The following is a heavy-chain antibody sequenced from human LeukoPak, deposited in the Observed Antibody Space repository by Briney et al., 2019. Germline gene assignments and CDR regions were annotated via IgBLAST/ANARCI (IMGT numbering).Heavy chain of an antibody. D-gene: IGHD5-18*01. CDR3: AKRRSYGSYYFDY. Sequence: GGSLRLSCAASGFTFSSYSMDWVRQAPGKGLEWVSAISGSGDSTYYADSVTGRFTISRDNSKNTLYLQMNSLRAEDTAVYYCAKRRSYGSYYFDYWGQGTLVTVSS. CDR1: GFTFSSYS. J-gene: IGHJ4*02. V-gene: IGHV3-23*01. CDR2: ISGSGDST.